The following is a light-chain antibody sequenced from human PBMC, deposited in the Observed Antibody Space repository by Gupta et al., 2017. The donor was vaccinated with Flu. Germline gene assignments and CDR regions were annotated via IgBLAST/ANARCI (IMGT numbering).Light chain of an antibody. V-gene: IGLV2-14*01. CDR1: SSDVGGYNY. Sequence: QSALTQPASVSGSPGQSITISCTGTSSDVGGYNYVSWYQQHPGKAPKLMIYEVSNRPSGVSNRFSGSKSGNTASLTISGLQAEDEADYYCTSYTSINTPHVLFGGGTKLTVL. CDR2: EVS. J-gene: IGLJ2*01. CDR3: TSYTSINTPHVL.